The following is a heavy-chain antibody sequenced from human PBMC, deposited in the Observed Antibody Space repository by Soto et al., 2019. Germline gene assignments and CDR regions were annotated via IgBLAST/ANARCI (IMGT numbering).Heavy chain of an antibody. CDR3: ARERYFDWLTPLYGMDV. V-gene: IGHV4-34*01. CDR2: INHSGSP. CDR1: GGSFSGYY. D-gene: IGHD3-9*01. Sequence: SETLSLTCAVYGGSFSGYYWSWLRQPPGKGLEWIGEINHSGSPNYNPSLKSRVTISVDTSKNQFSLKLSSVTAADTAVYYCARERYFDWLTPLYGMDVWGQGTTVTVLL. J-gene: IGHJ6*02.